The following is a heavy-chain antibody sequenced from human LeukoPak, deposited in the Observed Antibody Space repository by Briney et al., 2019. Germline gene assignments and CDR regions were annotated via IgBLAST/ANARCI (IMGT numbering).Heavy chain of an antibody. J-gene: IGHJ4*02. CDR2: ISSSSSYI. CDR3: ARDWGGGTHDY. CDR1: GFTFSSYE. D-gene: IGHD3-10*01. Sequence: GGSLRLSCAASGFTFSSYEMNWVRQAPGKGLEWVSSISSSSSYIYYADSVKGRFTISRDNAKNSLYLQMNSLRAEDTAVYYCARDWGGGTHDYWGQGTLVTVSS. V-gene: IGHV3-21*01.